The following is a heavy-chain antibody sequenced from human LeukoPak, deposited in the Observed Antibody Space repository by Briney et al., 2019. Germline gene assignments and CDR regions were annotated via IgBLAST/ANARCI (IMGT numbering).Heavy chain of an antibody. V-gene: IGHV1-18*01. CDR3: ARAQSDYYDSSGYDY. D-gene: IGHD3-22*01. Sequence: ASVKVSCKASGYTFTSYGISWVRQAPGQGLECIGWISAYNGNTNYAQKLQGRVTMTTDASTSTAYMELRSLRSDDTAVYYCARAQSDYYDSSGYDYWGQGTLVTVSS. J-gene: IGHJ4*02. CDR2: ISAYNGNT. CDR1: GYTFTSYG.